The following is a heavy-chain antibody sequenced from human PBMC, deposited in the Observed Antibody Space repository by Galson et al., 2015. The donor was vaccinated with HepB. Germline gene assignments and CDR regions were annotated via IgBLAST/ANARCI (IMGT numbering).Heavy chain of an antibody. Sequence: SVKVSCKASGGTFSSYTISWVRQAPGQGLEWMGGIIPILGIANYAQKFQGRVTITADKSTSTAYMELSSLRSEDTAVYYCARTHYYGSGHYYGMDVWGQGTTVTVSS. CDR2: IIPILGIA. J-gene: IGHJ6*02. D-gene: IGHD3-10*01. CDR1: GGTFSSYT. V-gene: IGHV1-69*10. CDR3: ARTHYYGSGHYYGMDV.